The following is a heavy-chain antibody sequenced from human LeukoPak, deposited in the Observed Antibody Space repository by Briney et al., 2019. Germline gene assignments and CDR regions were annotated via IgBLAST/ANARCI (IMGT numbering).Heavy chain of an antibody. V-gene: IGHV3-30*18. CDR3: AKDSFSGYGFFDY. J-gene: IGHJ4*02. CDR1: GFTFSSYG. CDR2: ISYDGSNK. D-gene: IGHD5-12*01. Sequence: GGSLRLSCAASGFTFSSYGMHWVRQAPGKGLEWVAVISYDGSNKYYADSVKGRFTISRDNSKSTLYLQMNSLRAEDTAVYYCAKDSFSGYGFFDYWGQGTLVTVSS.